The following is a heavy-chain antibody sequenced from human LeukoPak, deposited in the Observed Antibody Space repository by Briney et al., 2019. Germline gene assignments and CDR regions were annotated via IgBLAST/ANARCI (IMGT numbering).Heavy chain of an antibody. CDR2: IIPLFGRA. CDR3: ASPKEDSDYYFDH. V-gene: IGHV1-69*01. Sequence: GASVKVSCKASGGTFRKYAISWVRQAPGQGLAWVGGIIPLFGRAEYAQRFQGRVTIIADEATSTVYMEVSSLRSEDTAVYYCASPKEDSDYYFDHWGQGTLVTVSS. J-gene: IGHJ4*02. CDR1: GGTFRKYA. D-gene: IGHD4-11*01.